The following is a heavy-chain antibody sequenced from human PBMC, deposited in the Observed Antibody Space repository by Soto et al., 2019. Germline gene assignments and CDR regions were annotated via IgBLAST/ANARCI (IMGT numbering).Heavy chain of an antibody. CDR1: GFTFSSYG. D-gene: IGHD2-21*01. V-gene: IGHV3-33*01. J-gene: IGHJ6*03. Sequence: PGGSLRLSCAASGFTFSSYGMHWVRQAPGKGLEWVAVIWYDGSNKYYADSVKGRFTISRDNSKNTLYLQMNSLRAEDTAVYYCARGGISHWAYFYYMDVWDRGTTVTVSS. CDR3: ARGGISHWAYFYYMDV. CDR2: IWYDGSNK.